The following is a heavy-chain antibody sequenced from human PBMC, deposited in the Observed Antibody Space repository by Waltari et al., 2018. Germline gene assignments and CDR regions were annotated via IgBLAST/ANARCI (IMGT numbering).Heavy chain of an antibody. CDR2: VDPEDGET. CDR3: VTALGDRSSASRPFDV. V-gene: IGHV1-69-2*01. J-gene: IGHJ3*01. CDR1: GYRFTDYY. D-gene: IGHD3-10*01. Sequence: EVQLLQSGTELKKPGSTVKISCQVSGYRFTDYYIHRVQHAHGKGPQGMGLVDPEDGETIYAERFQGRVTITADTSTETAFMELSSLTSDDTAVYYCVTALGDRSSASRPFDVWGLGTLITVSS.